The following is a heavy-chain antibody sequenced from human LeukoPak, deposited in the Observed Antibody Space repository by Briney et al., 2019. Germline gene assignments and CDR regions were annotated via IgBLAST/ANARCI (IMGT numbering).Heavy chain of an antibody. J-gene: IGHJ4*02. V-gene: IGHV3-30*18. CDR1: GFTFSSYG. Sequence: GGSLRLSCAASGFTFSSYGMQWVRQAPGKGLEWVAVISYDGSNKYYADSVKGRFTISRDNSKNTLYLQMNSLRPEDTAVYYCAKRMGPSIAATDLDYWGQGTLVTVSS. D-gene: IGHD6-13*01. CDR3: AKRMGPSIAATDLDY. CDR2: ISYDGSNK.